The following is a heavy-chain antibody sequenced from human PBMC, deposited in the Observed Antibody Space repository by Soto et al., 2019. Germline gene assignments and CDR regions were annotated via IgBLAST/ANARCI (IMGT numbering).Heavy chain of an antibody. V-gene: IGHV3-23*01. J-gene: IGHJ4*02. CDR1: GFSFSANA. D-gene: IGHD1-1*01. CDR2: ILHIGDSA. Sequence: DVQLLESGGGLVQPGGSLRLSCVASGFSFSANAMTWVRQAPGKGLEWVSSILHIGDSAYYADSVKGLFTISRDNSKSMLYLQLNSLRADDMAVYYCARRGLSNNDYWCQVTLVTVSS. CDR3: ARRGLSNNDY.